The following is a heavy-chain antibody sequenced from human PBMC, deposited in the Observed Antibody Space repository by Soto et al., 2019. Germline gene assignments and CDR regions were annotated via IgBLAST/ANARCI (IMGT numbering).Heavy chain of an antibody. CDR1: GYTFTSYA. V-gene: IGHV1-3*01. CDR3: ARTSLTIFGPSNDYYGMGV. Sequence: ASVKVSCKASGYTFTSYAMHWVRQAPGQRLEWMGWINAGNGNTKYSQKFQGRVTITRDTSASTAYMELSSLRSEDTAVYYCARTSLTIFGPSNDYYGMGVWGLGTTVTVSS. J-gene: IGHJ6*02. D-gene: IGHD3-3*01. CDR2: INAGNGNT.